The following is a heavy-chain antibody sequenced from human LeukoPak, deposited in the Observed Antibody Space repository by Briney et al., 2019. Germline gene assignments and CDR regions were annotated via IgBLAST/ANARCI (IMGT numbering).Heavy chain of an antibody. CDR3: WSRNCGGNGCPLIGDN. V-gene: IGHV4-39*01. Sequence: SETLSLTCTVSGGSISSRGYYWGWIRQPPGEGLEWVGGFDNSGSTYYNPSLKSRASISVDTSKKQFPLKLSSVTAAHTAVYYWWSRNCGGNGCPLIGDNRGQGILVTVSS. CDR1: GGSISSRGYY. D-gene: IGHD2-21*02. J-gene: IGHJ4*02. CDR2: FDNSGST.